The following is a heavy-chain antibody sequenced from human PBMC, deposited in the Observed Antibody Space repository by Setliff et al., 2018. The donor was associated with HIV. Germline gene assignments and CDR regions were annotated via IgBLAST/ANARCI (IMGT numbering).Heavy chain of an antibody. J-gene: IGHJ6*02. D-gene: IGHD3-3*01. CDR1: GFTFSSYS. CDR3: ARDSVVLQFLEWLSPYYYYGMDV. V-gene: IGHV3-21*01. Sequence: LRLSCAASGFTFSSYSMNWVRQAPGKGLEWVSSISSSSSYIYCADSVKGRFTISRDNAKNSLYLQMNSLRAEDTAVYYCARDSVVLQFLEWLSPYYYYGMDVWGQGTTVTVSS. CDR2: ISSSSSYI.